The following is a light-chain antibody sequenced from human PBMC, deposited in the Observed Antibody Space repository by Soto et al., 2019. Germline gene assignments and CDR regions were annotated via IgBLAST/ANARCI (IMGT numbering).Light chain of an antibody. CDR2: AAS. V-gene: IGKV1-39*01. J-gene: IGKJ3*01. Sequence: DLQMTQSPSSLSASVGDIVTITCRASQSISSYLNWYQQKPGKAPKLLIYAASSLQSGVPSRFSGSGSGTDFTLTISSLQPEDFAIYYCQQSYSTPLFTFGPGTKVDIK. CDR3: QQSYSTPLFT. CDR1: QSISSY.